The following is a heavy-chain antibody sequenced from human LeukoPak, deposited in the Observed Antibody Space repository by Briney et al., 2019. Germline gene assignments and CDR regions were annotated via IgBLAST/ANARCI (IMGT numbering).Heavy chain of an antibody. Sequence: GASVKVSCKTSGYTFTGYYMHWVRQAPGLGLEWMGWMNPNSGGTNYAQKFQGRVTMTRDTSISTAYMELSRLRSDDTAVYYCARGVDTVMVRTYYMDVWGKGTTVTVSS. CDR2: MNPNSGGT. J-gene: IGHJ6*03. CDR1: GYTFTGYY. D-gene: IGHD5-18*01. V-gene: IGHV1-2*02. CDR3: ARGVDTVMVRTYYMDV.